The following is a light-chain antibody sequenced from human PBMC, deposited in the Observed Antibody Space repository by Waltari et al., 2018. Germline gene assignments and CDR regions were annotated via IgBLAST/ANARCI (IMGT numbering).Light chain of an antibody. CDR2: WAS. V-gene: IGKV4-1*01. CDR1: QSVLYSSNNNNY. CDR3: QQYYTTPWT. J-gene: IGKJ1*01. Sequence: DIVMTQSPDSLAVSLGEWATINCKSNQSVLYSSNNNNYLAWYQQKPRQPPKLLIYWASTRESGVPDRFSGSGSGTDFTLAISSLQAEDVAVYYCQQYYTTPWTFGQGTKVEI.